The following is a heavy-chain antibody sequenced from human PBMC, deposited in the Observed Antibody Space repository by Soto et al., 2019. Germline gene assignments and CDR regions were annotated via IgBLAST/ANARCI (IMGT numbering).Heavy chain of an antibody. CDR2: ISGSGGST. CDR1: GFTFSSYA. J-gene: IGHJ3*02. V-gene: IGHV3-23*01. Sequence: EVQLLESGGGLVQPGGSLRLSCAASGFTFSSYAMSWVRQAPGKGLEWVSAISGSGGSTYYADSVKGRFTISRDNSKNTLYLQMNSLRAEDTAVYYCAKEDEWGSSGTIYDAFDIWGQGTMVTVSS. CDR3: AKEDEWGSSGTIYDAFDI. D-gene: IGHD6-19*01.